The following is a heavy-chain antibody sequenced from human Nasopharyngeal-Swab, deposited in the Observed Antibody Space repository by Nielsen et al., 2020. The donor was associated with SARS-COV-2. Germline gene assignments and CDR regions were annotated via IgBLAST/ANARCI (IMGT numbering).Heavy chain of an antibody. J-gene: IGHJ3*02. CDR1: GFTFGNYN. V-gene: IGHV3-21*01. D-gene: IGHD3-10*01. CDR3: ARDTGAFDI. Sequence: LKISCEGSGFTFGNYNMNWVRQAPGKGLEWVSSISRSSSFIYYADSVKGRFTISRDNARKSLSLQMNSLRAEDTGVYFCARDTGAFDIWGQGTMVTVSS. CDR2: ISRSSSFI.